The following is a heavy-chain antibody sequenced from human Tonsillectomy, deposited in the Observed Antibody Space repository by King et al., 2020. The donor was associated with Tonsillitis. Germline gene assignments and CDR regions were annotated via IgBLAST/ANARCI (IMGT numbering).Heavy chain of an antibody. D-gene: IGHD2-2*01. CDR2: IKQDGSEK. V-gene: IGHV3-7*01. J-gene: IGHJ4*02. CDR1: GFTFSSYW. Sequence: VQLVESGGGLVQPGGSLRLSCAASGFTFSSYWMSWVRQAPGKGLEWVANIKQDGSEKYYVDSVKGRFTISRDNAKKSLYLQMNSLRAEDTAVYYCARDRGYCSSTSCRSDYWGQGTLVTVSS. CDR3: ARDRGYCSSTSCRSDY.